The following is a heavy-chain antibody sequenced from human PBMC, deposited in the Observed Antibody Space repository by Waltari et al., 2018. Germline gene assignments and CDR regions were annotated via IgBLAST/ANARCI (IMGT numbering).Heavy chain of an antibody. D-gene: IGHD2-15*01. CDR3: ARDRGKGIYLDS. V-gene: IGHV4-4*02. CDR1: GDSMSSGDW. J-gene: IGHJ4*02. Sequence: QMQLQESGPGLVTPSGTLSVTCTVSGDSMSSGDWWSWVRQSPEKGLEWIGQIQRSGRTHYNPSFESRVSISIDTSNNQFSLKVTSTTAADTAVYYCARDRGKGIYLDSWGRGTLVTVSA. CDR2: IQRSGRT.